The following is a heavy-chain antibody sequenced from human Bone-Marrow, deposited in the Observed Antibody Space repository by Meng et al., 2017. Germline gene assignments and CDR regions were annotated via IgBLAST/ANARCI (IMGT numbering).Heavy chain of an antibody. CDR3: ARVPGYSSGWYYFDY. D-gene: IGHD6-19*01. Sequence: GPLGQSGGEGKKPGASVKVSCKASGYTFTGYYMHWVRQAPGQGLEWMGRINPNSGGTNYAQKFQGRVTMTRDTSISTAYMELSRLRSDDTAVYYCARVPGYSSGWYYFDYWGQGTLVTVSS. CDR2: INPNSGGT. V-gene: IGHV1-2*06. CDR1: GYTFTGYY. J-gene: IGHJ4*02.